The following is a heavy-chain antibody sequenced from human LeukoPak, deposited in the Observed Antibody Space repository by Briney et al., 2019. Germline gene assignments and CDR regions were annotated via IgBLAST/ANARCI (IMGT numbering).Heavy chain of an antibody. J-gene: IGHJ6*02. CDR2: ISGSGGST. D-gene: IGHD6-13*01. Sequence: GGSLRLSCAASGFTFSSYAMSWVRQAPGKGLEWVSAISGSGGSTYYADSVKGRFTISRDNSKNTLYLQMNSLRAEDTAVYYCAKDGPSSWYSYYYYGMDVWGQGTTVTVSS. CDR3: AKDGPSSWYSYYYYGMDV. CDR1: GFTFSSYA. V-gene: IGHV3-23*01.